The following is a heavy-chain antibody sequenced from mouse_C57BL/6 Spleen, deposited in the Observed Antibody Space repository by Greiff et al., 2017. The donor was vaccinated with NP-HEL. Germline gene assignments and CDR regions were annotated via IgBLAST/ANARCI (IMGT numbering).Heavy chain of an antibody. Sequence: EVQLQQSGPELVKPGASVKISCKASGYSFTGYYMNWVKQSPEKSLEWIGEINPSTGGTTYNQKFKAKATLTVDKSSSTAYMQLKSLTSEDSAVYYCARITTVVPGDYWGQGTTLTVSS. CDR2: INPSTGGT. V-gene: IGHV1-42*01. CDR3: ARITTVVPGDY. J-gene: IGHJ2*01. D-gene: IGHD1-1*01. CDR1: GYSFTGYY.